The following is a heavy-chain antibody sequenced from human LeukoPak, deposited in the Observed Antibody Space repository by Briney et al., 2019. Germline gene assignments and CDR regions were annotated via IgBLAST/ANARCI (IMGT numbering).Heavy chain of an antibody. Sequence: SETLSPTCSVSGASINSYYWSWIRQPPGKVLGWNGYFHYSGSTNYNPSLKGRVTISLDTSKNQFSLTLTSVTAADTAVYYCGRHRRLGWLQLGPFDSWGQGAPVIVSS. CDR1: GASINSYY. CDR3: GRHRRLGWLQLGPFDS. V-gene: IGHV4-59*08. J-gene: IGHJ4*02. D-gene: IGHD5-24*01. CDR2: FHYSGST.